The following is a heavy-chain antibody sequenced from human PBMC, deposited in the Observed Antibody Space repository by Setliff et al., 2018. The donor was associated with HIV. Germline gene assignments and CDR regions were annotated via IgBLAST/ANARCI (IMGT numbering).Heavy chain of an antibody. CDR2: INPNSGGT. V-gene: IGHV1-2*02. CDR1: GYTFTGYY. D-gene: IGHD6-25*01. Sequence: ASVKVSCKASGYTFTGYYMHWVRQAPGQGLEWMGWINPNSGGTNYAQKFQGRVTMTRDTPISTAYMELSRLRSDDTAVYYCARDVAAADAFDIWGQGTMVTVSS. J-gene: IGHJ3*02. CDR3: ARDVAAADAFDI.